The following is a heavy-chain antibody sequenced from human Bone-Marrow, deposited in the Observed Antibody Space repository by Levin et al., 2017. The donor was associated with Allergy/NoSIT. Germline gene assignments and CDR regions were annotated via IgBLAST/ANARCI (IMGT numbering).Heavy chain of an antibody. Sequence: ETLSLTCAASGFTFSSYPMAWVRQAPGKGPEWVSGISGSGGNTYYADSVKGRFTISRDNSKNTLYLQMNSLRGEDTAVYYCAKSYTSSPVEHWGQGTLVTVSS. CDR2: ISGSGGNT. D-gene: IGHD6-6*01. V-gene: IGHV3-23*01. J-gene: IGHJ1*01. CDR1: GFTFSSYP. CDR3: AKSYTSSPVEH.